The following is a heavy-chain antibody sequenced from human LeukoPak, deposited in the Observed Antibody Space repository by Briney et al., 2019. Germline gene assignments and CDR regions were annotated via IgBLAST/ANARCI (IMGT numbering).Heavy chain of an antibody. D-gene: IGHD2-21*01. CDR3: ASNRAYCGGDCYDDAFDI. V-gene: IGHV3-21*01. CDR1: GFTFSSYS. Sequence: GGSLRLSCAASGFTFSSYSMNWVRQAPGKGLEWVSSISSSSSYIYYADSVKGRFTISRDNANNSLYLQMNSLRAEDTAVYYCASNRAYCGGDCYDDAFDIWGQGTMVTVSS. J-gene: IGHJ3*02. CDR2: ISSSSSYI.